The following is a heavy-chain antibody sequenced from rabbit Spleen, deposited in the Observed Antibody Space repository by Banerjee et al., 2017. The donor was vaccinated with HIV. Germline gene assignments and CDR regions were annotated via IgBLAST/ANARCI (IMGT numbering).Heavy chain of an antibody. V-gene: IGHV1S45*01. CDR2: INTATGKA. CDR3: ARDLLGVIGWNFNL. J-gene: IGHJ4*01. Sequence: QEQLEESGGGLVKPEGSLTLTCKASGFSFSDRDVICWVRQAPGKGLEWIACINTATGKAVYATWAKGRFTISKTSSTTVTLQMTSLTAADTATCFCARDLLGVIGWNFNLWGPGTLVTVS. D-gene: IGHD1-1*01. CDR1: GFSFSDRDV.